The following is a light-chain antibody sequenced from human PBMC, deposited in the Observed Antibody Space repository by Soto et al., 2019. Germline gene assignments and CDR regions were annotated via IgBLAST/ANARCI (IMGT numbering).Light chain of an antibody. J-gene: IGKJ2*01. Sequence: EVVMTQSPATLSVSPGERVTLPGRASQSPTTNLAWYQQKPGQAPSLLIYGASTRAAGIPARFSGSGSGAEFTLTISGLQSEDFAVYYCQQYNKWPYTFGQGTNLEIK. V-gene: IGKV3-15*01. CDR1: QSPTTN. CDR2: GAS. CDR3: QQYNKWPYT.